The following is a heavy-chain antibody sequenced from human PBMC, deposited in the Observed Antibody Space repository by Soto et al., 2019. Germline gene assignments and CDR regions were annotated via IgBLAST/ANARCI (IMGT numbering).Heavy chain of an antibody. CDR3: PQSKKEYGAFEY. CDR2: IIPVLGLT. J-gene: IGHJ4*01. D-gene: IGHD3-10*01. CDR1: GGIFKSYS. V-gene: IGHV1-69*02. Sequence: QVQLVQSGPEVKKPGSSVKVSCKASGGIFKSYSIIWMRQAPGQGFEWVGRIIPVLGLTTPAQKLKDRLTLTADKSTKTACLELGNLRPDDTDLYYSPQSKKEYGAFEYRGQGNLIT.